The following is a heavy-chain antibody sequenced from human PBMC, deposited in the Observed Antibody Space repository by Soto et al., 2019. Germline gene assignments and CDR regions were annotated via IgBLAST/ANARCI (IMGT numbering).Heavy chain of an antibody. J-gene: IGHJ4*02. V-gene: IGHV1-69*01. CDR3: AIEVWGRGGYYLDS. Sequence: QVHVVQSGAEVKKPGSSVKVTCKAFGGTFNSFGINWVRQAPGQGLEWMGGIIPVFGTTKYAQKFRDRVTLIADGSPSTSYMELSSLTSDDTAVYYCAIEVWGRGGYYLDSWGQGTLVTVSS. CDR2: IIPVFGTT. CDR1: GGTFNSFG. D-gene: IGHD7-27*01.